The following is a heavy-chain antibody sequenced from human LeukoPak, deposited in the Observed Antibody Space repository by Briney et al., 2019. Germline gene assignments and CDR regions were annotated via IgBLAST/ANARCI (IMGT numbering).Heavy chain of an antibody. CDR2: MYYRGTT. J-gene: IGHJ5*02. V-gene: IGHV4-39*02. CDR1: GGSTISISYC. Sequence: SETLSLTPRLLGGSTISISYCRGWIRQSPGKGLEWIGSMYYRGTTYENSSLKSRLTLSIYTSNNHFSLKLTSVTAADTAVYFCARDKSRSFVGSSRLGSWGQGLLVTVSS. D-gene: IGHD1-26*01. CDR3: ARDKSRSFVGSSRLGS.